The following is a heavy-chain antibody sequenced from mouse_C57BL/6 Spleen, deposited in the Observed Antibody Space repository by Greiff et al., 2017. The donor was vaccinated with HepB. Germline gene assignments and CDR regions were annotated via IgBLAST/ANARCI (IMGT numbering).Heavy chain of an antibody. J-gene: IGHJ3*01. CDR1: GYTFTSYW. D-gene: IGHD1-1*01. V-gene: IGHV1-69*01. Sequence: QVQLQQPGAELVMPGASVKLSCKASGYTFTSYWMHWVKQRPGQGLEWIGEIDPSDSYTNYNQKFKGKSTLTVDKSSSTAYMQLSSLTSEDSAVYYCARGGCYYYGSSPAWFAYWGQGTLVTVSA. CDR3: ARGGCYYYGSSPAWFAY. CDR2: IDPSDSYT.